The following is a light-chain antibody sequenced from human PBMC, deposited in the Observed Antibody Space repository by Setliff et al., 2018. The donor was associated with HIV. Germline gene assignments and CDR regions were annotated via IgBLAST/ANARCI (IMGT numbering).Light chain of an antibody. J-gene: IGLJ1*01. V-gene: IGLV2-14*03. CDR3: SSYAGSNKGV. CDR1: SSDIGAYNY. Sequence: QSVLTQPASVSGSPGQSITISCTGTSSDIGAYNYVSWYKQHPGKAPKLMIYDVSVRPSGISIRFSGAKSGNTASLTISGLQAEDEADYYCSSYAGSNKGVFGTGTKVTVL. CDR2: DVS.